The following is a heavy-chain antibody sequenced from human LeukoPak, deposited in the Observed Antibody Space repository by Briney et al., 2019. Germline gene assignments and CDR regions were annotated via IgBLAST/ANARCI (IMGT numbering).Heavy chain of an antibody. Sequence: GGSLRLSCAASGFTFSSYEMNWVRQAPGKGLEWVSYISIGGSTIYYADSVKGRFTISRDNAKNSLYLQMDSLRAEGTAVYFCARDLNSNNSNPGWFDPWGQGTLVTVSS. CDR3: ARDLNSNNSNPGWFDP. CDR2: ISIGGSTI. D-gene: IGHD4-11*01. CDR1: GFTFSSYE. V-gene: IGHV3-48*03. J-gene: IGHJ5*02.